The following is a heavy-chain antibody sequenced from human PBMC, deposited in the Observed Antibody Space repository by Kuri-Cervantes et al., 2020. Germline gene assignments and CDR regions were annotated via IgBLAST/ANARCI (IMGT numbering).Heavy chain of an antibody. Sequence: SGPTLVKPTQTLTLTCTFSGFSLSATGVGVGWIRQPPGKALEWLAIIYWDDDAYYSPSPKTRLTITKDTSKNQVVLTMTNMDPVDTATYYCAHRNYIAATFDYWGQGTLVTVSS. CDR3: AHRNYIAATFDY. J-gene: IGHJ4*02. CDR1: GFSLSATGVG. V-gene: IGHV2-5*02. CDR2: IYWDDDA. D-gene: IGHD6-13*01.